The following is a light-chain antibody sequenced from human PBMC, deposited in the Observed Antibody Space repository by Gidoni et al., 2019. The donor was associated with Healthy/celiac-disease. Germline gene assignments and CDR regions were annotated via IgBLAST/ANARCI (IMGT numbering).Light chain of an antibody. V-gene: IGKV4-1*01. CDR2: WAS. Sequence: DIVMTQSPESLAVSLGERATINCKSSQSVLYSSNNKNYLALYQQKPGQPPKLLIYWASTRESGVPDRFSGSGSGTDFTLTISSLQAEDVAVYYCQQYYSTPLTFXGXTKVEIK. CDR1: QSVLYSSNNKNY. CDR3: QQYYSTPLT. J-gene: IGKJ4*01.